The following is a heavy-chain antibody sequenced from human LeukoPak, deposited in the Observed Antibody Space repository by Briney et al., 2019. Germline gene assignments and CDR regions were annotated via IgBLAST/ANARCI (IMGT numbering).Heavy chain of an antibody. CDR1: GGSISSYY. J-gene: IGHJ4*02. CDR3: ARRADGYKAPFDY. D-gene: IGHD5-24*01. CDR2: IYYSGST. Sequence: SETLSLTCTVSGGSISSYYWSWIRQPPGKGLEWIGYIYYSGSTNYNPSLKSRVTISVDTSKNQFSLKLSSVTAADTAVYYCARRADGYKAPFDYWGQGTLVTVSS. V-gene: IGHV4-59*01.